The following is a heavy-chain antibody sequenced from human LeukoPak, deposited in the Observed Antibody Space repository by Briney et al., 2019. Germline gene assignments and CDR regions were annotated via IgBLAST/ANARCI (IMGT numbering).Heavy chain of an antibody. D-gene: IGHD6-19*01. Sequence: GRSLRLSCVASGFTLSTYGMHWVRQAPGKGLEWVAIASYDGSIEHYADSVKGRFTISRDTSKNTLYLQMDSLRAEDTAVYHCARGTAVASSIFDYWGQGTLVTVSS. J-gene: IGHJ4*02. V-gene: IGHV3-30*03. CDR3: ARGTAVASSIFDY. CDR2: ASYDGSIE. CDR1: GFTLSTYG.